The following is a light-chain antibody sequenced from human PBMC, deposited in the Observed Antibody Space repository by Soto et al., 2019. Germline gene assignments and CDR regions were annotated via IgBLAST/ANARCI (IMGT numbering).Light chain of an antibody. CDR3: QQVSGYPLS. CDR1: QDINSY. CDR2: EAS. V-gene: IGKV1-9*01. Sequence: IQLTQSPSSLSASIGDRVTITCRASQDINSYLAWYQQKPGKAPNLLIYEASILQSGVPSRFSGSASGTEFTLTISSLQPEDFATYYCQQVSGYPLSFGGGTKGDIK. J-gene: IGKJ4*01.